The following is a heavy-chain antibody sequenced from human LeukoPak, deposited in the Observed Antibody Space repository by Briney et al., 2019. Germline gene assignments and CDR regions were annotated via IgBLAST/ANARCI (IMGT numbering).Heavy chain of an antibody. CDR3: ARDGRSGPHFDS. CDR1: GFTFNSYA. D-gene: IGHD1-1*01. V-gene: IGHV3-33*08. Sequence: PGRSLRLSCAASGFTFNSYAIHWVRQAPGKGLEWVAHIWFDGSNKYFADSVKGRFTISRDSSKNTLYLQMNSLRAEDTAVYYCARDGRSGPHFDSWGQGTLVTVSS. CDR2: IWFDGSNK. J-gene: IGHJ4*02.